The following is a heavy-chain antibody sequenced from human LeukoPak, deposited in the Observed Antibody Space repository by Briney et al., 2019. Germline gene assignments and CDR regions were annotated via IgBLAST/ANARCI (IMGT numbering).Heavy chain of an antibody. CDR3: ARSHDHLWGNYPDY. CDR1: GGSFSGYY. D-gene: IGHD3-16*02. CDR2: INHSGGT. V-gene: IGHV4-34*01. Sequence: PSETLSLTCAVYGGSFSGYYWSWIRQPPGKGPEWIGEINHSGGTNYNPSLKSRVTISVDTSKNQFSLRLNSVTAADTAMYYCARSHDHLWGNYPDYWGQGTLVTVSS. J-gene: IGHJ4*02.